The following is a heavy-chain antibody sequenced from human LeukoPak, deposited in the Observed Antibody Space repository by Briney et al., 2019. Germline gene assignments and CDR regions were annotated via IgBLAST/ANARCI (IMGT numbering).Heavy chain of an antibody. CDR3: ARGAMATTPFFDY. D-gene: IGHD5-24*01. CDR2: IYYSGIT. Sequence: SETLSLTCTVSGGSISSSSYYWGWIRQPPGKGLEWIGSIYYSGITHYNPSLKSRVTISVDTSKNQFSLKLTSLTAADTAVYYCARGAMATTPFFDYWGQGTLVTVSS. CDR1: GGSISSSSYY. V-gene: IGHV4-39*07. J-gene: IGHJ4*02.